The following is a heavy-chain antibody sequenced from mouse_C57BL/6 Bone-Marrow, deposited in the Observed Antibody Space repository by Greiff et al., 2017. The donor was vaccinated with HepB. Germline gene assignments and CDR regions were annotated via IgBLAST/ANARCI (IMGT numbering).Heavy chain of an antibody. CDR2: IDPSDSYT. D-gene: IGHD1-1*01. V-gene: IGHV1-69*01. CDR1: GYTFTSYG. Sequence: QVQLQQSGAELARPGASVKLSCKASGYTFTSYGISWVKQRTGQGLEWIGEIDPSDSYTNYNQKFKGKSTLTVDKSSSTAYMQLSSLTSEDSAVYYCARDYGSSPFAYWGQGTLVTVSA. J-gene: IGHJ3*01. CDR3: ARDYGSSPFAY.